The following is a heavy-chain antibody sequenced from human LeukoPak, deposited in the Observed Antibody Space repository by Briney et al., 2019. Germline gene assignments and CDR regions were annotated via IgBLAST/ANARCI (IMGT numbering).Heavy chain of an antibody. CDR2: IYTSGSS. CDR3: ARDNGRYDFWSGYSRKYNWFDP. CDR1: GGSISSGSYY. Sequence: SQTLSLTCTVSGGSISSGSYYWNWLRQPAGKGLEWIGRIYTSGSSNYNPSPKSRVTISVDTSKNQFSLKLSSVTAADTAVYYCARDNGRYDFWSGYSRKYNWFDPWGQGTLVTVSS. V-gene: IGHV4-61*02. D-gene: IGHD3-3*01. J-gene: IGHJ5*02.